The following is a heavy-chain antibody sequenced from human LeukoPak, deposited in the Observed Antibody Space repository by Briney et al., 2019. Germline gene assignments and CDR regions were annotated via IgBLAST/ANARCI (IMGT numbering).Heavy chain of an antibody. V-gene: IGHV3-23*01. CDR3: AKDGSSGTYFDY. J-gene: IGHJ4*02. CDR1: GFTFSSYA. D-gene: IGHD3-10*01. Sequence: GGSLRLSCAASGFTFSSYAMSWVRQAPGKGLEWVSAISGSGGSTYYADSVKGRFTISRDNSKNTLYLQVNSLRVEDTAVYYCAKDGSSGTYFDYWGQGTLVTVSS. CDR2: ISGSGGST.